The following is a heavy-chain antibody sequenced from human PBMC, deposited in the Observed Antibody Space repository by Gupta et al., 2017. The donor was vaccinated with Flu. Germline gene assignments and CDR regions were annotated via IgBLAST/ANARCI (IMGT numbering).Heavy chain of an antibody. V-gene: IGHV1-69*01. J-gene: IGHJ6*02. CDR1: GGTFNNDA. D-gene: IGHD4-23*01. CDR3: ARTPYGGNSDFYYFAMDV. CDR2: IIPMFEAT. Sequence: QVHLVQSGAEVKKPGSSVKVSCTTSGGTFNNDAFSWVRQAPGQGLEWMGGIIPMFEATKYAQKFQGRVTITADDSTGTAHMELSSLTSDDTAVYYCARTPYGGNSDFYYFAMDVWTQGATVTVS.